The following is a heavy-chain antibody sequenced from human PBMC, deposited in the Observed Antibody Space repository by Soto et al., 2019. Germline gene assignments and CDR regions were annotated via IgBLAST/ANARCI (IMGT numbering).Heavy chain of an antibody. V-gene: IGHV3-48*01. J-gene: IGHJ5*02. Sequence: GGSLRLSCAASGFTFSSYSMNWVRQAPGKGLEWVSYISSSSTIYYADSVKGRFTISRDNAKNSLYLQMNSLRAEDTAVYYCARGARGPAAIRYNWFDPWGQGTLVTVSS. CDR1: GFTFSSYS. CDR3: ARGARGPAAIRYNWFDP. CDR2: ISSSSTI. D-gene: IGHD2-2*01.